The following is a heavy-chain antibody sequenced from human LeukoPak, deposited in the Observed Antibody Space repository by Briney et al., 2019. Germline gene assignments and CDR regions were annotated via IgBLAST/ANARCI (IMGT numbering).Heavy chain of an antibody. Sequence: GGSLRLSCAASGFSFSTYAISWVRQAPGRGLAWVASIQHNSGDKYHADSVKGRFTVSRDNFENTLYLQRNDLRPEDTAMYYCTRIGFGFSYGQGFDSWGQGTLVSVSS. D-gene: IGHD5-18*01. V-gene: IGHV3-30-3*01. CDR3: TRIGFGFSYGQGFDS. CDR1: GFSFSTYA. CDR2: IQHNSGDK. J-gene: IGHJ4*02.